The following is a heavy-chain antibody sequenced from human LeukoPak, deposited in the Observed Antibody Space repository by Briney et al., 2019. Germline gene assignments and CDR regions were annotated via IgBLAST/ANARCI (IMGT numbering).Heavy chain of an antibody. V-gene: IGHV4-59*08. J-gene: IGHJ4*02. Sequence: SETLSLTRTVSGGSISNYYWSWIRQPPGEGLEWIGYIYYSGSTNYNPPLTSRVTMSINTSKNQFSLNLTSVTAADTAVYYCARGGLGGITAYSIYFFDCSGQRCLVTVSS. CDR2: IYYSGST. CDR1: GGSISNYY. D-gene: IGHD4-11*01. CDR3: ARGGLGGITAYSIYFFDC.